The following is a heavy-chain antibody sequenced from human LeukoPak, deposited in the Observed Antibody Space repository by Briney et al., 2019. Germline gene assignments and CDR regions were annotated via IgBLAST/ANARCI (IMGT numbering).Heavy chain of an antibody. CDR1: GFTFSSCG. CDR2: ISYDGSNK. D-gene: IGHD5-18*01. CDR3: AAKGYSYGNNAFDI. J-gene: IGHJ3*02. V-gene: IGHV3-30*03. Sequence: GGSLRLSCAASGFTFSSCGMYWVRQAPGKGLEWVAVISYDGSNKFYADSVTGRFTISRDNSKNTLYLQMNSLRAEDTAVYYCAAKGYSYGNNAFDIWGQGTMVTVSS.